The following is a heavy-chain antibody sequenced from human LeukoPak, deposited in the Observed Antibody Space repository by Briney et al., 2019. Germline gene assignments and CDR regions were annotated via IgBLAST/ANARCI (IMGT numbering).Heavy chain of an antibody. V-gene: IGHV1-8*01. Sequence: PRDSVTVSCKASGYTFSSYDINWVRQAPGPGLEWMGWMNLNSGNTGYAQKFQGRVTMTRNTSLSTAYMELSSLRSEDTAVYYCARGSLLWFGESKIDYWGQGTLVTVSS. CDR1: GYTFSSYD. CDR2: MNLNSGNT. D-gene: IGHD3-10*01. J-gene: IGHJ4*02. CDR3: ARGSLLWFGESKIDY.